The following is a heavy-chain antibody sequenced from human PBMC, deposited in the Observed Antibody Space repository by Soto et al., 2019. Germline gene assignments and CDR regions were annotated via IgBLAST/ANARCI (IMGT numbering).Heavy chain of an antibody. CDR2: IYYGGST. J-gene: IGHJ6*02. V-gene: IGHV4-31*03. CDR3: ARLITMVRGVIVDYYYYGMDV. Sequence: PSETLSLTCTVSGGSISSGGYYWSWIRQHPGKGLEWIGYIYYGGSTYYNPSLKSRVTISVDTSKNQFSLKLSSVTAADTAVYYCARLITMVRGVIVDYYYYGMDVWGQGTTVTVS. CDR1: GGSISSGGYY. D-gene: IGHD3-10*01.